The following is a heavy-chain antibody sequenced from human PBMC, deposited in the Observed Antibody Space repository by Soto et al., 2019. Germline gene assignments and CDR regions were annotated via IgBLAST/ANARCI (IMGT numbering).Heavy chain of an antibody. CDR1: GFTFSSYH. CDR2: ISGSDGRT. CDR3: ATILSMVHSYWYGMEV. J-gene: IGHJ6*02. D-gene: IGHD3-10*01. Sequence: PGGSLRLSCSASGFTFSSYHMVWVRQAPGKGLESISSISGSDGRTYYKDSVKGRFTISRDNSKNILYLQMSSLRVEDTAVYYCATILSMVHSYWYGMEVWGQGTTVTVSS. V-gene: IGHV3-23*01.